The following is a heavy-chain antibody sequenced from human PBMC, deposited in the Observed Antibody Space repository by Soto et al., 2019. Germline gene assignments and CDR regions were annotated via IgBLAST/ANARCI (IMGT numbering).Heavy chain of an antibody. CDR3: ARDELPLAMANLPDY. CDR2: ISPFNDNT. CDR1: GYTFQSYG. Sequence: ASVKVSCKASGYTFQSYGISWVRQAPGQGLEWMGWISPFNDNTNYAQKLQGRVTLTTDTSTSTAYMELRSLRSDDTAVYYCARDELPLAMANLPDYWGQGTLLTVSS. J-gene: IGHJ4*02. D-gene: IGHD6-19*01. V-gene: IGHV1-18*04.